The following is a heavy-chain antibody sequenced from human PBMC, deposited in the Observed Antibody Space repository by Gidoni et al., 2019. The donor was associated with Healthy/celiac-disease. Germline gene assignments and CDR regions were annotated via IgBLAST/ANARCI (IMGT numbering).Heavy chain of an antibody. CDR1: GFTCSSDS. V-gene: IGHV3-48*01. J-gene: IGHJ4*02. Sequence: EVQLVESGGGLVQPGGSLRLSCAASGFTCSSDSMNWVRQAPGKGLEWVSYISSSSSTIYYADSVKGRFTISRDNAKNSLYLQMNSLRAEDTAVYYCARDLPNYYDSSGYYGGFDYWGQGTLVTVSS. D-gene: IGHD3-22*01. CDR2: ISSSSSTI. CDR3: ARDLPNYYDSSGYYGGFDY.